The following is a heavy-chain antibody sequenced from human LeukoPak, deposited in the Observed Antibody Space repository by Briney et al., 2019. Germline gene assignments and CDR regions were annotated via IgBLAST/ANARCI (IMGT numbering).Heavy chain of an antibody. D-gene: IGHD3-10*01. CDR2: ISGSGDRT. J-gene: IGHJ5*02. Sequence: QPGGSLRLSCAASGFTFSSSGMIWVRQAPGKGLEWVSAISGSGDRTYHADSVKGRFTISRYNAKNALYLQMNSLRAEDTAVYYCARDLVVRGRWSWFDPWGQGTLVTVSS. V-gene: IGHV3-23*01. CDR3: ARDLVVRGRWSWFDP. CDR1: GFTFSSSG.